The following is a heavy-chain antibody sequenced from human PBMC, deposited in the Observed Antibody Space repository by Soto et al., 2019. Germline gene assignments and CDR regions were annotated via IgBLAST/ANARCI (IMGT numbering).Heavy chain of an antibody. CDR2: IYYSGST. CDR3: AREYYDYIWGSYPTTVRYFDY. J-gene: IGHJ4*02. V-gene: IGHV4-59*01. D-gene: IGHD3-16*01. CDR1: GGSISSYY. Sequence: SETLSLTCTVSGGSISSYYWSWIRQPPGKGLEWIGYIYYSGSTNYNPSLKSRVTISVDTSKNQFSLKLSSVTAADTAVYYCAREYYDYIWGSYPTTVRYFDYWGQGTLVTVS.